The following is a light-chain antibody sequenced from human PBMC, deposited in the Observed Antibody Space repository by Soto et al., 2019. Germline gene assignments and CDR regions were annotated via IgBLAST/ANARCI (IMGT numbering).Light chain of an antibody. J-gene: IGKJ5*01. CDR3: LRALQTPRT. CDR2: LGS. CDR1: QSLLHSNGYNY. Sequence: DIVMTQSPLSLPVTPGEPASISCTSSQSLLHSNGYNYLDWYLQKPGQSPQLLIYLGSNRASGVADRFSGSGSGTDFTLKISRVEAEDVGVYYCLRALQTPRTFGQGTRLEIK. V-gene: IGKV2-28*01.